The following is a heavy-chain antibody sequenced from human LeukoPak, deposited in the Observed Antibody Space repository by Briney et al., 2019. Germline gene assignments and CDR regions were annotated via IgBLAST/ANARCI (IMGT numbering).Heavy chain of an antibody. V-gene: IGHV2-5*02. Sequence: SGPTLVKPRETLTLTCTFSGFSLGNNDEAVGWIRQPPGKALEWLALIYWDDDKRYSPSLENRLTITKDTSKNQVVLTMTNMDPEDIATYYCAHRSSIYPPLFDQWGQGTLVTVSS. CDR1: GFSLGNNDEA. CDR2: IYWDDDK. J-gene: IGHJ4*02. D-gene: IGHD2/OR15-2a*01. CDR3: AHRSSIYPPLFDQ.